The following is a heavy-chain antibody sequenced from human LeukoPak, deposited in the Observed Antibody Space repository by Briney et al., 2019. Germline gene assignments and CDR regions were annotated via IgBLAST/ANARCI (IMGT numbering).Heavy chain of an antibody. CDR1: GGSISSNS. Sequence: SETLSLTCTVSGGSISSNSWSWIRQPPGKGLEWIGYIYDNGGTNYNPSLKSRVTISVDTSKNQFSLKLSSVTAADTAVYYCARLKGEYQMRPSDYWGQGTLVTVSS. CDR2: IYDNGGT. CDR3: ARLKGEYQMRPSDY. V-gene: IGHV4-59*08. D-gene: IGHD2-2*01. J-gene: IGHJ4*02.